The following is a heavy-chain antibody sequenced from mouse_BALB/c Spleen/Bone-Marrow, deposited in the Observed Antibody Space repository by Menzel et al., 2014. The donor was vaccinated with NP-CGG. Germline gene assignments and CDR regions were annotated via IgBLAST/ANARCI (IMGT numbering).Heavy chain of an antibody. V-gene: IGHV1-69*02. J-gene: IGHJ2*01. CDR2: IYPSDSYT. D-gene: IGHD1-1*01. CDR1: GYTFTSYW. CDR3: TRTTEGFDY. Sequence: VQLQQSGAELVRPGASVKLFCKASGYTFTSYWINWVKQRPGQGLEWIGNIYPSDSYTNYNQKFKDKATLTVDKSSSTAYMQLSSPTSEDSAVYYCTRTTEGFDYWGQGTTLTVSS.